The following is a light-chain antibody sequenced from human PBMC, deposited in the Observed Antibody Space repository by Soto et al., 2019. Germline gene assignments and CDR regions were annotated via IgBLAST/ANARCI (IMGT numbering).Light chain of an antibody. V-gene: IGKV1-13*02. CDR3: QHFNGYPRT. Sequence: AIQLTQSPSSLSASIGDRVTITCRASQGISSALAWYQQKPGKAPSLLIYGASTLESGAPSTFSGSGSGTDFTLTISSLQPEDFATYYCQHFNGYPRTFGQGTRLEIK. CDR1: QGISSA. J-gene: IGKJ5*01. CDR2: GAS.